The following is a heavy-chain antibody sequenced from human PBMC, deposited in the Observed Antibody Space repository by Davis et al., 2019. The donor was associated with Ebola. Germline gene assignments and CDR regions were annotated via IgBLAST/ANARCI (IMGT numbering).Heavy chain of an antibody. J-gene: IGHJ3*02. D-gene: IGHD3-3*01. V-gene: IGHV1-18*01. Sequence: ASVKVSCKASGYTFTSYGISWVRQAPGQGLEWMGWISAYNGNTNYAQKLQGRVTITADKSTSTAYMELSSLRSEDTAVYYCAREWTIFGVVGDAFDIWGQGTMVTVSS. CDR1: GYTFTSYG. CDR2: ISAYNGNT. CDR3: AREWTIFGVVGDAFDI.